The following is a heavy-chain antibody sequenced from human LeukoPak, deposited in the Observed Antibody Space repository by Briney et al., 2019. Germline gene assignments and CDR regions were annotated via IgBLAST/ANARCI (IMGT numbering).Heavy chain of an antibody. CDR3: ARESNWYYYNSSGYRDAFDI. J-gene: IGHJ3*02. CDR1: GGSFSGHY. V-gene: IGHV4-59*11. Sequence: SETLSLTCAVYGGSFSGHYWSWIRQPPGKGLEWIGYIYYSGSTNYNPSLKSRVTISVDTSKNQFSLKLSSVTAADTAVYYCARESNWYYYNSSGYRDAFDIWGQGTMVTVSS. CDR2: IYYSGST. D-gene: IGHD3-22*01.